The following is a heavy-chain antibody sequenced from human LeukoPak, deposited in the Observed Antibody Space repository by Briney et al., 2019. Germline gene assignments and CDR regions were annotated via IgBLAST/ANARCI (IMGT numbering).Heavy chain of an antibody. CDR2: ISSSGSTI. D-gene: IGHD5-18*01. CDR1: GFTFSDYY. CDR3: ARDGRDQGFTAMARGYYYYGMDV. J-gene: IGHJ6*02. V-gene: IGHV3-11*01. Sequence: PGGSLRLSCAASGFTFSDYYMSWIRQAPGKGLERVSYISSSGSTIYYADSVKGRFTISRDNAKNSLYLQMNSLRAEDTAVYYCARDGRDQGFTAMARGYYYYGMDVWGQGTTVTVSS.